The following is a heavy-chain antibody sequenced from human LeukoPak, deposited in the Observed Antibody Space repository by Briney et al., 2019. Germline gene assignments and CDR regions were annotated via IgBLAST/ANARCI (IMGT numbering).Heavy chain of an antibody. CDR3: AKVSSFTVAGPFDY. D-gene: IGHD6-19*01. CDR2: ISNNDGTT. V-gene: IGHV3-23*01. J-gene: IGHJ4*02. CDR1: EFTFSSYA. Sequence: PGGSLRLSWAASEFTFSSYAMSGVRQAPGKGLEWVSTISNNDGTTYYADSVKGRFTISRDNSKNTLYLQVNSLRAEDTAVYYCAKVSSFTVAGPFDYWGQGTLVTVSS.